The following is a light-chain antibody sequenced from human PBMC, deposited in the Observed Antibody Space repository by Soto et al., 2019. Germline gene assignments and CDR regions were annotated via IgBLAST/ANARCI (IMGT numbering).Light chain of an antibody. CDR1: SSDVGSYNS. J-gene: IGLJ2*01. Sequence: QSVLTQPASVSGSPGQSITISCTGTSSDVGSYNSVSWYQQHPGKAPKLMIYDVSNRPSGVSNRFSGSKSGNTASLAISGLQAEDEADYYCSSYTDSRTLVLFGGGTKVTVL. CDR3: SSYTDSRTLVL. CDR2: DVS. V-gene: IGLV2-14*01.